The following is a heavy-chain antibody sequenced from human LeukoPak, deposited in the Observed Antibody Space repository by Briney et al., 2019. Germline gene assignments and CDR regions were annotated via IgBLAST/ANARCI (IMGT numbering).Heavy chain of an antibody. Sequence: SETLSLTCTVSGGSISSSSYYWGSVRQPPGTGLEWNGSNYYSGSLNYNPSRKSRVTISGDTSKTQFSLKLTSVTAAETAVYYCARWRWRLLWNWFAPWGQGTLVTVSS. CDR2: NYYSGSL. D-gene: IGHD2-21*02. CDR1: GGSISSSSYY. J-gene: IGHJ5*02. V-gene: IGHV4-39*07. CDR3: ARWRWRLLWNWFAP.